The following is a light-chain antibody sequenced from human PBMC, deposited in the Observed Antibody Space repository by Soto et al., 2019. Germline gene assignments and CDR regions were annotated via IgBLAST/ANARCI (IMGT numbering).Light chain of an antibody. CDR3: QQYNNWPRT. V-gene: IGKV3-15*01. CDR2: GAS. CDR1: QSVNDK. Sequence: EIVMTQSPATLSVSPGERATLSCRASQSVNDKLAWFQQKPGQAPRLLIYGASTRATGIPARFSGSGSGTEFTLTINSLQSEDFAVYYCQQYNNWPRTFGQGTKVDIK. J-gene: IGKJ1*01.